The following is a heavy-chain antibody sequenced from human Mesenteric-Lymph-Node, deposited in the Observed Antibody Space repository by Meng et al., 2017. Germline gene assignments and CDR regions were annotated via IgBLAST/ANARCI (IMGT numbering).Heavy chain of an antibody. CDR3: AREANYYDRDAFDI. CDR2: IIPIFGTA. CDR1: GYTFTSYG. V-gene: IGHV1-69*05. J-gene: IGHJ3*02. D-gene: IGHD3-22*01. Sequence: SVKVSCKASGYTFTSYGISWVRQAPGQGLEWMGGIIPIFGTANYAQKFQGRVTITTDESTSTAYMELSSLRSEDTAVYYCAREANYYDRDAFDIWGQGTMVTVSS.